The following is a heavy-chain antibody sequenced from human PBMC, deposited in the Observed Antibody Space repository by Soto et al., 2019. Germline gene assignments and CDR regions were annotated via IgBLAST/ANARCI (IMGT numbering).Heavy chain of an antibody. CDR3: AGPMSRDGYNLVGWFDP. J-gene: IGHJ5*02. Sequence: ASVKVSCKASGGTFSSYAISWVRQAPGQGLEWMGGIIPIFGTANYAQKFQGRVTITADESTSTAYMELSSLRSEDTAVYYCAGPMSRDGYNLVGWFDPWGQGTLVTVSS. CDR2: IIPIFGTA. D-gene: IGHD5-12*01. V-gene: IGHV1-69*13. CDR1: GGTFSSYA.